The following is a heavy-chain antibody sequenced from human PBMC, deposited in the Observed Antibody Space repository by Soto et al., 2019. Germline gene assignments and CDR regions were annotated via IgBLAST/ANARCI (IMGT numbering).Heavy chain of an antibody. CDR3: ARGSVFSSAWLDY. D-gene: IGHD6-19*01. Sequence: LSLTCSVSGGSISDYYWSWIRQPAGKGLEWIGRIHSSGNTNYNPSLQSRVSMSVDTSKNQFSLRLSSVTAADTAVYFCARGSVFSSAWLDYWGQGTLVTVSS. CDR2: IHSSGNT. CDR1: GGSISDYY. J-gene: IGHJ4*02. V-gene: IGHV4-4*07.